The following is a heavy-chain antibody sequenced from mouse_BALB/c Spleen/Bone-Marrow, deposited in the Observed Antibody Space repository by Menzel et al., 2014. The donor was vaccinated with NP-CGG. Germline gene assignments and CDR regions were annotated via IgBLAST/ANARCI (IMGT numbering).Heavy chain of an antibody. V-gene: IGHV1-74*04. Sequence: LVESGAELVRPGASVKLSCKASGYTFTSCWMNWVKQRPERGLEWIGRIDPYDSETHYNQKFKDKAILTVDKSSSTAYMQLSSLTSEDSAVYYCARFDGYLDYWGQGTTLTVSS. CDR1: GYTFTSCW. J-gene: IGHJ2*01. CDR3: ARFDGYLDY. CDR2: IDPYDSET. D-gene: IGHD2-3*01.